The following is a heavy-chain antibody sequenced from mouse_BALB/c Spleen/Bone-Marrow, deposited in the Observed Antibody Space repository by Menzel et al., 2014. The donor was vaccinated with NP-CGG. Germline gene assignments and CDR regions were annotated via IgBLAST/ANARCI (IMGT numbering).Heavy chain of an antibody. CDR1: GFNIKDTY. D-gene: IGHD1-1*01. V-gene: IGHV14-3*02. J-gene: IGHJ2*01. Sequence: EVKLMESGAELVKPGASVKLSCTASGFNIKDTYMHWVKQRPEQGLEWIGRIDPANVNTKYDPKFQGKATITADTSSNTAYLQLSSLTSEGTAVYYCASYVYGYYFDYWGQGTTLTVSS. CDR2: IDPANVNT. CDR3: ASYVYGYYFDY.